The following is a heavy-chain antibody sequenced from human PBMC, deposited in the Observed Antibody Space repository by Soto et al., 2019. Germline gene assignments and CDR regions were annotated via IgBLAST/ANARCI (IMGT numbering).Heavy chain of an antibody. CDR3: AREQYSSIYRSTYFDY. CDR2: IYYSGST. J-gene: IGHJ4*02. Sequence: PSETLSLTCTVSGDSINNDDYYWSWVRQPPGKGLEWIGYIYYSGSTFYNPSLESRITISFEASKNQFSLKLTSVTAADTAVYYCAREQYSSIYRSTYFDYWGQGTLVTVSS. V-gene: IGHV4-30-4*01. D-gene: IGHD6-13*01. CDR1: GDSINNDDYY.